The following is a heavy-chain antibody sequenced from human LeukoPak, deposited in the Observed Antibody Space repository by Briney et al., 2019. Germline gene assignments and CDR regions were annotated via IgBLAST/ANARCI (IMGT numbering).Heavy chain of an antibody. J-gene: IGHJ3*02. Sequence: PSETLSLTCAVYGGSFSGYYWSLIRQPPRKGLEWIEEINHSGSTNYNPSLKSRVTISVDTSKNQFSLKLSSVTAADTAVYYCASRWYSSSWYFLDAFDIWGQGTMVTVSS. CDR3: ASRWYSSSWYFLDAFDI. D-gene: IGHD6-13*01. CDR2: INHSGST. V-gene: IGHV4-34*01. CDR1: GGSFSGYY.